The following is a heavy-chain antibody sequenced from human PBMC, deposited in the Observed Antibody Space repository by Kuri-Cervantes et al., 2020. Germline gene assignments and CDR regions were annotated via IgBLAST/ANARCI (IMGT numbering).Heavy chain of an antibody. J-gene: IGHJ4*02. V-gene: IGHV3-48*01. CDR2: ISGGSDAI. D-gene: IGHD4/OR15-4a*01. CDR3: VRDGGVAGANYYWDY. Sequence: GESLKISCAASGFTFRTYSMNWVRQAPGKGLEWVSYISGGSDAIYYADSAKGRFTISRDNAKDSLYLQMNSLRAGDTALYYCVRDGGVAGANYYWDYWGQGTLVTVSS. CDR1: GFTFRTYS.